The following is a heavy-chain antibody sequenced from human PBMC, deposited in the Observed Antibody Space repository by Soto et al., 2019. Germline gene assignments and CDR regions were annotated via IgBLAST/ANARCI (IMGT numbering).Heavy chain of an antibody. CDR1: GGSISSGGYY. J-gene: IGHJ4*02. CDR3: ARDNAGVTGGYQDY. CDR2: IYYSGST. Sequence: PSETLSLTCTVSGGSISSGGYYWSWIRQHPGKGLEWIGYIYYSGSTYYNPSLKSRVTISVDTSKNQFSLKLSSVTAADTAVYYCARDNAGVTGGYQDYWGQGTLVTVSS. D-gene: IGHD2-8*02. V-gene: IGHV4-31*03.